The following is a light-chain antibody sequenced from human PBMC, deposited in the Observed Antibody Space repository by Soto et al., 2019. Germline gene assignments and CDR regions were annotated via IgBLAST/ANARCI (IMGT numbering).Light chain of an antibody. CDR1: QTISNW. J-gene: IGKJ2*01. V-gene: IGKV1-5*03. CDR2: KAS. Sequence: DIQMTQSPSALPASLGSRVINTWRASQTISNWLAWYQPKPGQDPKLLIYKASTLQAGVPSRFSGSVSGADFTRTSSSLQPEDFGTYYCQEYTSYYTFGQVTKVDIK. CDR3: QEYTSYYT.